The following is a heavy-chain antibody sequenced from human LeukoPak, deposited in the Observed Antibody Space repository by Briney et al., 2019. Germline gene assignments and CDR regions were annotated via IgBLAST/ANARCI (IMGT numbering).Heavy chain of an antibody. D-gene: IGHD1-26*01. CDR3: ATMGATNFDH. Sequence: ASVKVSCKASGYAFTDYYMHWVRQAPGQGLEWLGWINPNSGGTSYAQKFQGRVTMTRDTSIGTAYMEVSRLRSDDTAVYYCATMGATNFDHWGQGTLVTVSS. CDR1: GYAFTDYY. V-gene: IGHV1-2*02. J-gene: IGHJ4*02. CDR2: INPNSGGT.